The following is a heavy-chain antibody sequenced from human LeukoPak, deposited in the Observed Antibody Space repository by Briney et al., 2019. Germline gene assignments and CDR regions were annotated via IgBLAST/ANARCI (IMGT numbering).Heavy chain of an antibody. V-gene: IGHV4-38-2*02. CDR3: ARALPTRRFLEWLLDRAIFDY. J-gene: IGHJ4*02. Sequence: SETLSLTCTVSGYSISSGYYWGWIRQPPGKGLEWIGSIYHSGSTYYNPSLKSRVTISVDTSKNQFSLKLSSVTAADTAVYYCARALPTRRFLEWLLDRAIFDYWGQGTLVTVSS. CDR1: GYSISSGYY. CDR2: IYHSGST. D-gene: IGHD3-3*01.